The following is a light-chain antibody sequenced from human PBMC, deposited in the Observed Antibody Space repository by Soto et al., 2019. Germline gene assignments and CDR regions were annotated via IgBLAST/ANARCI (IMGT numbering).Light chain of an antibody. CDR3: QQRSNWPSIT. J-gene: IGKJ5*01. Sequence: EIGLTQSTATLSFSPGERSTLSCRSSQSVSSYLAWYQQKPGQAPRLLIYDASNRATGIPARFSGSGSGTDFTLTISSLEPEDFAVYYCQQRSNWPSITFGQGTRLEIK. V-gene: IGKV3-11*01. CDR1: QSVSSY. CDR2: DAS.